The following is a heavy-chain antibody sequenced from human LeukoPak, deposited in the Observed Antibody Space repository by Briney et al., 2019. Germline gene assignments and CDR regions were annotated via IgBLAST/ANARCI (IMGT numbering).Heavy chain of an antibody. D-gene: IGHD3-10*01. Sequence: SETLSLTCAVYGGSFSGYYWSWIRQPPGKGLEWIGEINHSGSTNYNPSLKNRVTISVDTSKNQFSLKLSSVTAADTAVYYCAGFGRRSGYYYATPVAPGTPLQHWGQGTLVTVSS. CDR2: INHSGST. V-gene: IGHV4-34*01. J-gene: IGHJ1*01. CDR3: AGFGRRSGYYYATPVAPGTPLQH. CDR1: GGSFSGYY.